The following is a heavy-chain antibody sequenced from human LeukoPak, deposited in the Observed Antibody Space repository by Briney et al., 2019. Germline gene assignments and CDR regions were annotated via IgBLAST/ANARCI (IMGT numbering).Heavy chain of an antibody. CDR2: ISGSGGNT. V-gene: IGHV3-23*01. Sequence: PGGSLRLSCAASGFTSSNYAMSWVRQVPGKGLEWVSAISGSGGNTFYADSVKGRFTISRDNSKNTLYLQVNSLRAADTAIYYCAKVQEMDTILPPFHYWGQGTLVTVSS. J-gene: IGHJ4*02. CDR1: GFTSSNYA. CDR3: AKVQEMDTILPPFHY. D-gene: IGHD5-24*01.